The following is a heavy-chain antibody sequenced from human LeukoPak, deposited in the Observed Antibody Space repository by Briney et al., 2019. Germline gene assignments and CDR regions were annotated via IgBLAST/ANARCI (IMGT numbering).Heavy chain of an antibody. D-gene: IGHD3-10*01. V-gene: IGHV1-2*02. CDR2: INPNSGGT. CDR1: GYTFTGYY. Sequence: VASVTVSFKASGYTFTGYYIHWVRQAPGQGLEWMGWINPNSGGTNYAQKFQGRVTMTRDTSIRTAYMELSRLRSDDTAMYYCARYYIEGRCFDYWGQGTLVTVSS. J-gene: IGHJ4*02. CDR3: ARYYIEGRCFDY.